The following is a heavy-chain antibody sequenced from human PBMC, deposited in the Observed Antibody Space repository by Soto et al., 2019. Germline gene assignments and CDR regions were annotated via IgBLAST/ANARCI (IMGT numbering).Heavy chain of an antibody. CDR3: AGGSQDSYDY. Sequence: SETLSLTCAVYDEPFRNYYWAWVRQPPGKGLEWIGEVHHDGRTNYDPSLESRVTISVDMLKNQFSLKVTSVTVADTAVYYCAGGSQDSYDYWAQGSLVTVSS. V-gene: IGHV4-34*01. D-gene: IGHD3-10*01. J-gene: IGHJ4*02. CDR1: DEPFRNYY. CDR2: VHHDGRT.